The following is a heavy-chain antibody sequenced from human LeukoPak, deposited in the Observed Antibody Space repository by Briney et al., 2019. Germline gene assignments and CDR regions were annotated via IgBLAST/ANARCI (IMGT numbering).Heavy chain of an antibody. CDR1: GFTFDDYA. CDR3: ARDYYDSKGPFDY. J-gene: IGHJ4*02. D-gene: IGHD3-22*01. CDR2: ISWNSGSI. Sequence: GRSLRLSCAASGFTFDDYAMRWVRQAPGKGLEWVSGISWNSGSIGYADSVKGRFTISRDNAKNSLYLQMNSLRAEDTALYYCARDYYDSKGPFDYWGQGTLVTVSS. V-gene: IGHV3-9*01.